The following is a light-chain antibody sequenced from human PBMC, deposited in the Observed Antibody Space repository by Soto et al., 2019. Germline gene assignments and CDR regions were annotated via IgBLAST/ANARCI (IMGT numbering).Light chain of an antibody. V-gene: IGLV1-44*01. Sequence: QSVLTQPPSASGTPGQRVTISCSGSSSNIGSTSVNWYQHLPGTAPKLIIYSNNQRPSGVPDRFSGSKSGTSASLAITGLQAEDEAEYYCQSYDTSRFGLMFGGGTKLTVL. CDR1: SSNIGSTS. J-gene: IGLJ3*02. CDR2: SNN. CDR3: QSYDTSRFGLM.